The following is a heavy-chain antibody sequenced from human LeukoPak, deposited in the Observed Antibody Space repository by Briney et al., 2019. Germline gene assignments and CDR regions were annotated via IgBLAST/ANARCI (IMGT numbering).Heavy chain of an antibody. CDR1: GGSISNYF. V-gene: IGHV4-59*12. CDR3: ARIPWGYSYYMDV. CDR2: IYYSDGT. J-gene: IGHJ6*03. Sequence: SETLSLTCTVSGGSISNYFWSWIRQPPGKGLECIGYIYYSDGTNYNPSLKSRVTVSVDTSKNQFSLKLSSVTAADTAVYYCARIPWGYSYYMDVWGKGTTVTISS. D-gene: IGHD1-26*01.